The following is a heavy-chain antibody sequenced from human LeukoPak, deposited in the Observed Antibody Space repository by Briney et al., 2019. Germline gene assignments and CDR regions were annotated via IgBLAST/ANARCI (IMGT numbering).Heavy chain of an antibody. Sequence: PGGSLRLSCAASGFTFSSYWMSWVRQAPGKGLEWVANIKQDGSEKYYVDSVKGRFTISRDNAKNSLYLQMNSLRAEDTAVYYCARDSDNYSSGLFDYWGQGTLVTVSS. CDR2: IKQDGSEK. CDR1: GFTFSSYW. V-gene: IGHV3-7*01. J-gene: IGHJ4*02. CDR3: ARDSDNYSSGLFDY. D-gene: IGHD6-19*01.